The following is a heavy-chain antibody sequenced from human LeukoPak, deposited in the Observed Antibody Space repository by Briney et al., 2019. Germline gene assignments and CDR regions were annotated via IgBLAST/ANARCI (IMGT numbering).Heavy chain of an antibody. CDR3: AKVRTSDLGFCSGGSCSGDAFDI. V-gene: IGHV3-33*06. CDR1: GFTFSSYG. J-gene: IGHJ3*02. CDR2: IWYDGSDK. D-gene: IGHD2-15*01. Sequence: GGSLRLSCAASGFTFSSYGMHWVRQAPGKGLEWVAGIWYDGSDKYYADSVKGRFTISRDNSKNTLYLQMNSLRAEDTAVYYCAKVRTSDLGFCSGGSCSGDAFDIWGQGTVVTVSS.